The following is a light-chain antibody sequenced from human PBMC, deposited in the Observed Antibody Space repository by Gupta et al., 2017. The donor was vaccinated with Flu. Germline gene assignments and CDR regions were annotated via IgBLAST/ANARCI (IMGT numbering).Light chain of an antibody. CDR3: QSYDSSLSGPVV. J-gene: IGLJ2*01. V-gene: IGLV1-40*01. CDR2: GNS. CDR1: SSNIGAGYD. Sequence: QSVLTQPPSVSGAPVQRVTISCTGSSSNIGAGYDVHWYQQLPGTAPKLLIYGNSNRPSGVPDRFSGSKSGTSASLAITGLQAEDEADYYCQSYDSSLSGPVVFGGGTKLTVL.